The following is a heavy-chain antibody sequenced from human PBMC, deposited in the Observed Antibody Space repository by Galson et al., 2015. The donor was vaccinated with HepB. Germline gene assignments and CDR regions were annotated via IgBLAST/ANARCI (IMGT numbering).Heavy chain of an antibody. Sequence: SVKVSCKASGYTFTSYGISWVRQAPGQGLEWMGWISAYNGNTNYAQKLQGRVTMITDTSTSTAYMELRSLRSDDTAVYYCARVGGRRIVVVIELDYWGQGTLVTVSS. V-gene: IGHV1-18*04. CDR2: ISAYNGNT. CDR1: GYTFTSYG. J-gene: IGHJ4*02. CDR3: ARVGGRRIVVVIELDY. D-gene: IGHD3-22*01.